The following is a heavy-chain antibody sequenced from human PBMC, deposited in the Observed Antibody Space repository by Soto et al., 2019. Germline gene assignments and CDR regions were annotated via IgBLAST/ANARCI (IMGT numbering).Heavy chain of an antibody. V-gene: IGHV3-30-3*01. Sequence: QVQLVESGGGVVQPGRSLRLSCAASAFTFSTYAMHWVRQAPGKGLEWVALISYDGTNKYYADSVKGRFTISRDNSKNTLYLQMNSLTAEDPAVYYCARDYNGDYLDYWGQGTLVTVSS. CDR1: AFTFSTYA. CDR2: ISYDGTNK. D-gene: IGHD1-1*01. J-gene: IGHJ4*02. CDR3: ARDYNGDYLDY.